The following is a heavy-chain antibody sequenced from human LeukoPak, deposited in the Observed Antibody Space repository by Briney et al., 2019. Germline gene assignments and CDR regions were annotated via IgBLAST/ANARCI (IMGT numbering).Heavy chain of an antibody. Sequence: SQTLSLTCAISGDSVSTNSAAWNWIWQSPSRGLEWLGRTYYRSKWSHDYAPSVQSRITINPDTSKNQFSLHLNSVTPEDTAVYYCARGNRDFDSWGQGTLVTVSS. D-gene: IGHD2-21*02. V-gene: IGHV6-1*01. J-gene: IGHJ5*01. CDR3: ARGNRDFDS. CDR2: TYYRSKWSH. CDR1: GDSVSTNSAA.